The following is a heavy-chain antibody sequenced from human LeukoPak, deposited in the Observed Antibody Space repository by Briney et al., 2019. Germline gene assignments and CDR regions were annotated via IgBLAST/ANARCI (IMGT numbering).Heavy chain of an antibody. CDR1: GYTFDGYG. CDR3: AREYGGDYDFWSGFPGRYYYYYMDV. CDR2: ISGYNGKT. D-gene: IGHD3-3*01. Sequence: ASVKISCKASGYTFDGYGISWVRQAPGQGLEWMGWISGYNGKTKYSQEFQGRVTMTRDTSTSTVYMELSSLRSEDTAVYYCAREYGGDYDFWSGFPGRYYYYYMDVWGKGTTVTVSS. J-gene: IGHJ6*03. V-gene: IGHV1-18*01.